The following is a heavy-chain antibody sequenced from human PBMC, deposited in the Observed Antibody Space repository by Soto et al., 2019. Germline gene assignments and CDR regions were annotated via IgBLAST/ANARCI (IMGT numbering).Heavy chain of an antibody. J-gene: IGHJ6*02. Sequence: PGESLKISCQGSGYSFANYWIAWVRQMPGKGLEWVGVIYPGDSDTRYSPSFRGQVTISADKSISHVYLQWSSLKASDTARYYCARNRLRQYYYGMDVWGQGTTVTVSS. CDR1: GYSFANYW. CDR3: ARNRLRQYYYGMDV. V-gene: IGHV5-51*01. D-gene: IGHD3-10*01. CDR2: IYPGDSDT.